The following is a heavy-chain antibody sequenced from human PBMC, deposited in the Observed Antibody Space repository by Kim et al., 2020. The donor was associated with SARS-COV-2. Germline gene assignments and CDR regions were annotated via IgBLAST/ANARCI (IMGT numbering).Heavy chain of an antibody. Sequence: GGSLRLSCAASGFTFSSYGMHWVRQAPGKGLEWVAVISYDGSNKYYADSVKGRFTISRDNSKNTLYLQMNSLRAEDTAVYYCAKDSPLSYCSSTSCYGERDYYYYYGMDVWGQGTTVTVSS. D-gene: IGHD2-2*01. J-gene: IGHJ6*02. V-gene: IGHV3-30*18. CDR1: GFTFSSYG. CDR2: ISYDGSNK. CDR3: AKDSPLSYCSSTSCYGERDYYYYYGMDV.